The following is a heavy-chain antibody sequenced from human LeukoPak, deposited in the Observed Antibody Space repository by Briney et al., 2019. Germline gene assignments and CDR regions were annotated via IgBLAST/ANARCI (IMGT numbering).Heavy chain of an antibody. Sequence: KPSETLSLTCTVSGGSISSYYWSWIRQPPGKGLEWIGNIYYSGSTNYNPSLKSRVTISVDTSKNRFSLKLSSVTAADTAVYYCARSWPIAAAGTHGGWFDPWGQGTLVTVSS. V-gene: IGHV4-59*01. J-gene: IGHJ5*02. CDR3: ARSWPIAAAGTHGGWFDP. CDR1: GGSISSYY. CDR2: IYYSGST. D-gene: IGHD6-13*01.